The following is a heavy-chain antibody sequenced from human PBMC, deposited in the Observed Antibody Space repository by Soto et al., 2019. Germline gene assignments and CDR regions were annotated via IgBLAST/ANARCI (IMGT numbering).Heavy chain of an antibody. CDR1: GGTFSSYA. V-gene: IGHV1-69*13. CDR2: IIPIFGTA. CDR3: AAKNLQDIVVVPAAANFYYYYYGMDV. J-gene: IGHJ6*02. Sequence: SAKVSCKASGGTFSSYAISWVRQAPGQGLEWMGGIIPIFGTANYAQKFQGRVTITADESTSTAYMELSSLRSEDTAVYYCAAKNLQDIVVVPAAANFYYYYYGMDVWGQGTTVTVSS. D-gene: IGHD2-2*01.